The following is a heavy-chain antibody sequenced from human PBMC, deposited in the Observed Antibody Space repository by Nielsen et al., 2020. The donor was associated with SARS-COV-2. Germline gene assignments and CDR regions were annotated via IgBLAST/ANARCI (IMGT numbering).Heavy chain of an antibody. J-gene: IGHJ3*02. CDR1: GFTFSSYA. D-gene: IGHD3-10*01. CDR3: AKDPGDAFDI. V-gene: IGHV3-23*03. Sequence: GGSLRLSCAASGFTFSSYAMSWVRQAPGKGLEWVSVIYSGGSSTYYADSVKGRFTISRDNAKNSLYLQMNSLRAEDTALYYCAKDPGDAFDIWGQGTMVTVSS. CDR2: IYSGGSST.